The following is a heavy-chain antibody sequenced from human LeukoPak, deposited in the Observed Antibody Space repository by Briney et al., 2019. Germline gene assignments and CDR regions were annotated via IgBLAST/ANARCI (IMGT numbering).Heavy chain of an antibody. J-gene: IGHJ2*01. V-gene: IGHV4-39*07. CDR1: GGSINSISYY. Sequence: ASDTLSLTCSVSGGSINSISYYWGWIRQPPGKGLEWIGEINHSGSTNYNPSLKSRVTISVDTSKNQFSLKLSSVTAADTAVYYCARGRYFDLWGRGTLVTVSS. CDR2: INHSGST. CDR3: ARGRYFDL.